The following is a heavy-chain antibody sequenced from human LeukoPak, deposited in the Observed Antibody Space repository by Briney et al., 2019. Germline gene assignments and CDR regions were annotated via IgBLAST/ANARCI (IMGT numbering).Heavy chain of an antibody. D-gene: IGHD4-17*01. V-gene: IGHV1-24*01. Sequence: ASVKVSCKVSGYTLTELSMHWVRQAPGNGLEWMGGFDPEDGETIYAQKFQGRVTMTEDTSTATAYMELSSLRSEDTAVYYCATGYGDYGYLRGNWFDGWGQGTLVTVSS. CDR3: ATGYGDYGYLRGNWFDG. CDR1: GYTLTELS. CDR2: FDPEDGET. J-gene: IGHJ5*02.